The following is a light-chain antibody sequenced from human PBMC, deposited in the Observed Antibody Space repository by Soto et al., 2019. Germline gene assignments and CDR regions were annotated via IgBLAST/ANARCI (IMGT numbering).Light chain of an antibody. V-gene: IGKV3-11*01. CDR2: DAS. CDR3: QQRTS. J-gene: IGKJ4*01. CDR1: QSVTN. Sequence: EIVLTQSPATLSLSPGERATLSCRASQSVTNLAWYQQKPGQAPRLLIYDASNRATGIPVRFSGSGSGTGFTLTISSLEPEDFAVYYWQQRTSFGVGTKVEIK.